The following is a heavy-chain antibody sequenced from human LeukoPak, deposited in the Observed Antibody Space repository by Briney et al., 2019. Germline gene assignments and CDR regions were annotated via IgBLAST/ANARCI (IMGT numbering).Heavy chain of an antibody. Sequence: TSETLSLTCAVFGGSISSSNWWSWVRQAPGKGLEWIGEISHNGSTNYNPSLKSRLTISVDKSKNQFSLKLSSLTAADTAVYYCARGGLNFGGNWGQGVLVTVSS. CDR2: ISHNGST. V-gene: IGHV4-4*02. CDR3: ARGGLNFGGN. J-gene: IGHJ4*02. CDR1: GGSISSSNW. D-gene: IGHD1-14*01.